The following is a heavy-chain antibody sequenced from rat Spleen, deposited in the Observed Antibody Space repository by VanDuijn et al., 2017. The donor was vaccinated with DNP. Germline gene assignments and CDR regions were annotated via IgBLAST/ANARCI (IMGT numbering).Heavy chain of an antibody. CDR2: ISPSGGDT. CDR1: GFTFRNFG. CDR3: TRTDGSYGFDY. V-gene: IGHV5-19*01. J-gene: IGHJ2*01. D-gene: IGHD1-3*01. Sequence: EVQLVESGGGLVQPGRSLKLSCAASGFTFRNFGMHWIRQAPTKGLKWVASISPSGGDTYYRESVKGRFTISRDNAKTTLYLQMNSLRSEDTATYYCTRTDGSYGFDYWGQGVMVTVSS.